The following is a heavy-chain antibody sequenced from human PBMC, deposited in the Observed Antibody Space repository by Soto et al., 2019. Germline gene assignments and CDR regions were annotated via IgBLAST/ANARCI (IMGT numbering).Heavy chain of an antibody. Sequence: QVHPVQSGAAVKKPGASVKVSCKASGYSFSDYDVHWVRQAPGQGLEWLGWMNPNSHNTGFAQKFQGRITMTRDASVNIAYMELSSLTSADSAVYYWARGRIFAFSDYDPLGGLDYWGQGILVTVSS. V-gene: IGHV1-8*01. CDR3: ARGRIFAFSDYDPLGGLDY. CDR1: GYSFSDYD. CDR2: MNPNSHNT. D-gene: IGHD5-12*01. J-gene: IGHJ4*02.